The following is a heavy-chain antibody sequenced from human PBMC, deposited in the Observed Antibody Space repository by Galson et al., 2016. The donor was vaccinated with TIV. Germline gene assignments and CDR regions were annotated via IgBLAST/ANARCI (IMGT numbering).Heavy chain of an antibody. CDR2: ISATGGST. V-gene: IGHV3-23*01. CDR1: GFRFNSYA. CDR3: ATDASSQVHDSGSFDS. Sequence: SLRLSCAASGFRFNSYAMNWVRQAPGKGLEWVSSISATGGSTYYADSVKGRFTNSRHYSKNTVYLQMNSLRPDDTAIYYCATDASSQVHDSGSFDSWGQGTLVTVSS. J-gene: IGHJ4*02. D-gene: IGHD3-10*01.